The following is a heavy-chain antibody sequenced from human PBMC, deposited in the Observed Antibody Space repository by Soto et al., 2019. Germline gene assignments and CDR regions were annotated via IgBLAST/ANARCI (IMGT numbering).Heavy chain of an antibody. V-gene: IGHV1-18*01. CDR2: ISAYNGNT. J-gene: IGHJ4*02. CDR1: GYTFTIYS. Sequence: ASVKVSCKASGYTFTIYSIIWVRQAPGQGLEWMGWISAYNGNTNYAQKLQGRVTMTTDTSTSTAYMELRSLRSDDTAVYYCARDEADYFDYWGQGTLVTVSS. CDR3: ARDEADYFDY. D-gene: IGHD2-15*01.